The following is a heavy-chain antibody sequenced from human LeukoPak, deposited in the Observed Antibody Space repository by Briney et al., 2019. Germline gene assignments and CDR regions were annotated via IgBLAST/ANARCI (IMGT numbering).Heavy chain of an antibody. Sequence: GGSLRLSCAASGFTFSSYGMHWVRQAPGKGLEWVAVISYDGSNKYYADSVKGRFTISRDNSKNTLYLQMNSLRAEDTAVYYCEKGLGTGRVLDYWGQETLVTVPS. CDR3: EKGLGTGRVLDY. V-gene: IGHV3-30*18. CDR1: GFTFSSYG. CDR2: ISYDGSNK. J-gene: IGHJ4*02. D-gene: IGHD1-1*01.